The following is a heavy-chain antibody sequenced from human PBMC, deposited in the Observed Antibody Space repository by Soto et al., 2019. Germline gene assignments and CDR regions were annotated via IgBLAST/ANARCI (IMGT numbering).Heavy chain of an antibody. V-gene: IGHV3-15*01. J-gene: IGHJ4*02. CDR1: GFTFNNAW. CDR3: ATSRASCFCFDY. CDR2: IKSNPAGGTV. Sequence: GGSLRLSCATSGFTFNNAWMNWVRQAPGKGLEWVGRIKSNPAGGTVDYTAPVKGRFTISRDDSENTLYLQMDSLRPEDTAVYYCATSRASCFCFDYWGKAALVTVSS. D-gene: IGHD2-2*01.